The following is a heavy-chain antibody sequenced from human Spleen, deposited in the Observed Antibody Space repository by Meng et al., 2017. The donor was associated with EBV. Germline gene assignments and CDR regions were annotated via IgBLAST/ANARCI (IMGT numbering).Heavy chain of an antibody. CDR1: GGSISSTDYY. CDR3: ARDPLIYGDYTDY. Sequence: RLRLQECGPGLVQPSGPLSLTCPVSGGSISSTDYYWGWIRQPPGKGLEWIGSIFYTGITYYNPSLKSRVTISVDTSRNQFSLRLTSVTAADTAVYYCARDPLIYGDYTDYWGQGTLVTVSS. CDR2: IFYTGIT. J-gene: IGHJ4*02. D-gene: IGHD4-17*01. V-gene: IGHV4-39*06.